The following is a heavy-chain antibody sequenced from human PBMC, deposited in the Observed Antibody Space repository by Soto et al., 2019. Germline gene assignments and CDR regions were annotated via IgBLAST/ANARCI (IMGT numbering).Heavy chain of an antibody. CDR3: ARRAGSTVTTYSNSFAP. CDR2: INHSGST. D-gene: IGHD4-4*01. V-gene: IGHV4-34*01. J-gene: IGHJ5*02. Sequence: SETLSLTCAVYGGSFSGYYWSWIRQPPGKGLEWIGEINHSGSTNYNPSLKSRVTISVDTSKNQFSLKLSSVTAADTAVYYCARRAGSTVTTYSNSFAPWGQVTLVTAPQ. CDR1: GGSFSGYY.